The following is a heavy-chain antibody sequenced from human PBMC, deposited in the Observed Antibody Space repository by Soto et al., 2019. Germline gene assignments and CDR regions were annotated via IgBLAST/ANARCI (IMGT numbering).Heavy chain of an antibody. V-gene: IGHV3-33*01. Sequence: QVQLVESGGGVVQPGRSLRLSCAASGFTFSSYGMHWVRQAPGKGLEWVAVIWYDGSNKYYADSVKGRFTISRDNSKNTLYLQMNSLRAEDTAGYYCARSSGGLFDPWGQGTLVTVSS. CDR1: GFTFSSYG. J-gene: IGHJ5*02. CDR2: IWYDGSNK. CDR3: ARSSGGLFDP. D-gene: IGHD3-16*01.